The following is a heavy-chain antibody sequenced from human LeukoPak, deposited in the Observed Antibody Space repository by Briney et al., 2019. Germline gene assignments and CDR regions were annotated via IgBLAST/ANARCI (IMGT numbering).Heavy chain of an antibody. CDR1: GGSISSSSYY. J-gene: IGHJ4*02. V-gene: IGHV4-39*01. CDR2: IYYSGST. Sequence: KPSETRSLTCTVSGGSISSSSYYWGWIRQPPGKGLEWIGSIYYSGSTYYNPSLKSRVTISVDTSKNQFSLKLSSVTAADTAVYYCARQGYSSGWFRYYFDYWGQGTLVTVSS. D-gene: IGHD6-19*01. CDR3: ARQGYSSGWFRYYFDY.